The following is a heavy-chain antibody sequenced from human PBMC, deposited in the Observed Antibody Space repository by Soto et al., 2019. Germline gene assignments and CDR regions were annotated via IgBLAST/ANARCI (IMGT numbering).Heavy chain of an antibody. D-gene: IGHD3-3*02. J-gene: IGHJ4*02. CDR1: GFTFITTG. Sequence: EVQLVESGENSFRLGGSLRLSFAPSGFTFITTGRHWFRQAPGEGLVWVSRIKGDGSTTSSADSVEGRFTISRDNAKNTVYLHMNSLRADDTAVYYCARGAFHNYYVDYWGQGTLVTVSS. CDR3: ARGAFHNYYVDY. CDR2: IKGDGSTT. V-gene: IGHV3-74*01.